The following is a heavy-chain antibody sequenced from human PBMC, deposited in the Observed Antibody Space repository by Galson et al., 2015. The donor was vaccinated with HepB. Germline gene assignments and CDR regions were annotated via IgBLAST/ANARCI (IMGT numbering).Heavy chain of an antibody. CDR2: ISSSSSTI. D-gene: IGHD3-16*01. CDR3: ARGGDPELRVGPFDY. Sequence: SLRLSCAASGFTFSSYSMNWVRQAPGKGLEWVSYISSSSSTIYYADSVKGRFTISRDNAKNSLYLQMNSLRAEDTAVYYCARGGDPELRVGPFDYWGQGTLVTVSS. J-gene: IGHJ4*02. CDR1: GFTFSSYS. V-gene: IGHV3-48*01.